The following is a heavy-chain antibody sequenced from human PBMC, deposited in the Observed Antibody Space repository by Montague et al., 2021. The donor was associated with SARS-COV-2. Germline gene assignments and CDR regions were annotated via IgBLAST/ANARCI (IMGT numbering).Heavy chain of an antibody. CDR2: ISGSGGTT. Sequence: SLRLSCAASGFTFSSYAMSWVRQAPGKGLEWVSAISGSGGTTWYAGSVKGRFTISRDNSKNTLYLQMNSLRAEDTAVYYCAKSPSGWWLFDYWGQGTLVTVSS. J-gene: IGHJ4*02. CDR3: AKSPSGWWLFDY. D-gene: IGHD6-19*01. CDR1: GFTFSSYA. V-gene: IGHV3-23*01.